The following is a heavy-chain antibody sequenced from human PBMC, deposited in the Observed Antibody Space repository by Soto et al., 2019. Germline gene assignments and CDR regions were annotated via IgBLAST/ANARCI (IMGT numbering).Heavy chain of an antibody. CDR3: ARDSTLTSAGRRLDV. Sequence: QLQESGPGLVKSSQTLSLTCTVSGDSISTPEFFWAWVRQPPGRGLEWIGYIFHTGSTYQNPSLQSRLNMSIDTSKGQFPLNLSSVTAADTATFYCARDSTLTSAGRRLDVWGQGITVTVSS. V-gene: IGHV4-31*03. CDR2: IFHTGST. CDR1: GDSISTPEFF. J-gene: IGHJ6*02. D-gene: IGHD3-10*01.